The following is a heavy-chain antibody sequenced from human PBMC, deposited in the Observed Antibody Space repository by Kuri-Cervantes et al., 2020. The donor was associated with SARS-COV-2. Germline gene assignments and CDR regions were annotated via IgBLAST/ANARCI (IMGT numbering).Heavy chain of an antibody. CDR3: AKGVTLNNYYGSGSYSYYYYGMDV. D-gene: IGHD3-10*01. J-gene: IGHJ6*02. V-gene: IGHV3-23*01. CDR1: GFTFSSYA. CDR2: ISGSGGST. Sequence: LSLTCAASGFTFSSYAMSWVRQAPGKGLEWVSAISGSGGSTYYADSVKGRFTISRDNSKNTLYLQMNSLRAEDTAVYYCAKGVTLNNYYGSGSYSYYYYGMDVWGQGTTVTVSS.